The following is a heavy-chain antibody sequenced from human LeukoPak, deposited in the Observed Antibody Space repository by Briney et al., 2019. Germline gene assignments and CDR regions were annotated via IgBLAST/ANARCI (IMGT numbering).Heavy chain of an antibody. CDR2: IYSGGST. D-gene: IGHD4-17*01. CDR1: GFTVSSNY. Sequence: GGSLRLSCAASGFTVSSNYMSWVRQAPGKGLEWVSVIYSGGSTYYADSVKGRFTISRDNSKNTLYLQMNRLRAEDTAVYYCARDTVYGDYVLNFQHWGQGTLVTVSS. V-gene: IGHV3-53*01. J-gene: IGHJ1*01. CDR3: ARDTVYGDYVLNFQH.